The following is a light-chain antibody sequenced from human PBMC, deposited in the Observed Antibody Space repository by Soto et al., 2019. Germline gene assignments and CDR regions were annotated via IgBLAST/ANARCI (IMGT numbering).Light chain of an antibody. CDR1: QSISSSY. Sequence: EIVLTQSPGTLSLSPGERATLSCRASQSISSSYLAWYQQKPGQAPRLLIYGVSSRATGIPDRFSGSGSGTDFTLTISRLEPEDFAVYYCQQYGSSMYTFGQRTKVEIK. CDR3: QQYGSSMYT. CDR2: GVS. J-gene: IGKJ2*01. V-gene: IGKV3-20*01.